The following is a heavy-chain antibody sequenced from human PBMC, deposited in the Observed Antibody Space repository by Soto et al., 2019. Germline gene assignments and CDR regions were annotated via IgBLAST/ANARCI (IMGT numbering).Heavy chain of an antibody. CDR1: GFTFRSYS. V-gene: IGHV3-21*01. J-gene: IGHJ4*02. D-gene: IGHD6-13*01. CDR2: ISYTSSDM. CDR3: ARAHVRSRWGYFDY. Sequence: VGSLRLSCVASGFTFRSYSMTCVRQSPGKGLEWVSSISYTSSDMDYADSVRGRFSISRDNAKNSLFLQMNSLRVEDTAVYYCARAHVRSRWGYFDYWGQGSQVTVSS.